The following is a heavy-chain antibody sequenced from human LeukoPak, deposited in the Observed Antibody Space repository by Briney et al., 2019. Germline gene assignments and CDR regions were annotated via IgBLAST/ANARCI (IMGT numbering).Heavy chain of an antibody. CDR2: IRSKANSYAT. Sequence: GGSLRLSCAASGFTFSGSAMHWVRQASGKGLEWVGRIRSKANSYATAYAASVKGRFTISRDDSKSTAYLQMNSLKTEDTAVYYCTRGAGVNWFDPWGQGTLVTVSS. CDR3: TRGAGVNWFDP. V-gene: IGHV3-73*01. J-gene: IGHJ5*02. CDR1: GFTFSGSA. D-gene: IGHD3-10*01.